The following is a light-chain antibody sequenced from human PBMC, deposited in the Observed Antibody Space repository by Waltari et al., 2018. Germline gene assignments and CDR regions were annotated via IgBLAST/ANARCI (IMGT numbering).Light chain of an antibody. J-gene: IGKJ1*01. Sequence: LVLSQSPGTPCWSPGERATLSCRASQSVSIYLAWYQQKPGQAPRLLIYHTSTRATGIPDMFSGSGSGTDFSLTISGLEPEDFAVYYCQHYKNLPVSFGQGTRVEIK. CDR3: QHYKNLPVS. CDR2: HTS. CDR1: QSVSIY. V-gene: IGKV3-20*01.